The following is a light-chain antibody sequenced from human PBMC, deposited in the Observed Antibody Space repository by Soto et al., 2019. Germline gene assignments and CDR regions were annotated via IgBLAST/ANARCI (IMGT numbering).Light chain of an antibody. CDR1: QGVRSN. V-gene: IGKV3D-15*01. CDR2: GAS. Sequence: EIVLTQSPGTLSLSPGERATLSCRASQGVRSNLAWYQQKPGQPPRLVISGASTRAPGIPARFSGFGSGTDFTLTISSLQSEDFAIYYCQQYNNWPRTFGQGTKVDIK. CDR3: QQYNNWPRT. J-gene: IGKJ1*01.